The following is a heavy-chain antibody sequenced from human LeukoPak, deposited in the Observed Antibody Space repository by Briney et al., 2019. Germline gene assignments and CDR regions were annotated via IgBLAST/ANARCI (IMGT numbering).Heavy chain of an antibody. V-gene: IGHV1-18*01. CDR2: ISASNGNT. Sequence: ASVKVSCKASGYTFSKYGITWVRLAPGQGLEWMGWISASNGNTNYAQELQGRVTMTTDISTSTAYMELRSLRSDDTAVYYCARDLAKYYDSSGYYSFDYWGQGTLVTVSS. CDR3: ARDLAKYYDSSGYYSFDY. D-gene: IGHD3-22*01. J-gene: IGHJ4*02. CDR1: GYTFSKYG.